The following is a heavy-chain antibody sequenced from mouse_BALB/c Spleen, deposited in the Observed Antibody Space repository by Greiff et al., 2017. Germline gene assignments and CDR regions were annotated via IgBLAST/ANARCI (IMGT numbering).Heavy chain of an antibody. J-gene: IGHJ2*01. CDR3: ARNYSFDY. CDR1: GFTFSSYT. D-gene: IGHD2-12*01. Sequence: EVMLVESGGGLVQPGGSLKLSCAASGFTFSSYTMSWVRQTPEKRLEWVAYISNGGGSTYYPDTVKGRFTISRDNAKNTLYLQMSSLKSEDTAMYYCARNYSFDYWGQGTTLTVSS. CDR2: ISNGGGST. V-gene: IGHV5-12-2*01.